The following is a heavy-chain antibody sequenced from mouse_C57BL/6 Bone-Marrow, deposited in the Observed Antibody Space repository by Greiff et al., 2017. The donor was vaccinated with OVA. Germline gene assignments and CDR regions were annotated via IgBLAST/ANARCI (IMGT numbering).Heavy chain of an antibody. CDR1: GYTFSSYW. J-gene: IGHJ3*01. V-gene: IGHV1-55*01. D-gene: IGHD1-1*01. Sequence: VQLQQPGAELVKPGASVKMSCKASGYTFSSYWITWVKQRPGQGLEWIGDIYHGSGSNNDNEKFKRKATMTVDKSSSTAYMQLSSQTSEDSAVYYCARNYYGSSAWFAYWGQGTLVTVSA. CDR3: ARNYYGSSAWFAY. CDR2: IYHGSGSN.